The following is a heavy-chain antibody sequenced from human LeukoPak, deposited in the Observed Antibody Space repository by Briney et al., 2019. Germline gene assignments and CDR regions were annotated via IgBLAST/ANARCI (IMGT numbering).Heavy chain of an antibody. CDR3: TRGPYFYYFDS. CDR1: GGSISSSSYY. D-gene: IGHD3-22*01. J-gene: IGHJ5*01. Sequence: PSETLSLTCTVSGGSISSSSYYWGWIRQPPGKGLEWIGNIYYSGYTNYNPSLKSRVTISVDTSNNQFSLKVTSVTAADTAVYYCTRGPYFYYFDSWGQGTLVTVSS. CDR2: IYYSGYT. V-gene: IGHV4-61*05.